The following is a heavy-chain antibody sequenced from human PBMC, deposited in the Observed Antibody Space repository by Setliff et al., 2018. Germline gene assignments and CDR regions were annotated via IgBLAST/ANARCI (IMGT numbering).Heavy chain of an antibody. J-gene: IGHJ5*02. V-gene: IGHV4-61*09. CDR1: GGSISSGSYY. Sequence: SETLSLTCTVSGGSISSGSYYWTWIRQPAGKGLEWIGHFYTSGITSYNPSLKSRVTISVDTSKNQFSLKLSSATAADTAVYYCVTAASARSRWYDMGWFDPWGQGTLVTVSS. D-gene: IGHD3-22*01. CDR2: FYTSGIT. CDR3: VTAASARSRWYDMGWFDP.